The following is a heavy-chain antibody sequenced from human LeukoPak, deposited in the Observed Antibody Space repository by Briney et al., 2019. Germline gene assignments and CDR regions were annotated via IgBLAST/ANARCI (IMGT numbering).Heavy chain of an antibody. CDR2: ISYDGSNK. V-gene: IGHV3-30*03. J-gene: IGHJ4*02. Sequence: GGSLRLSCAASGFTFSSYGMHWVRQAPGKGLEWVAVISYDGSNKYYADSVKGRFTISRDNSKNTLYLQMNSLRAEDTAVYYCARDQRELTDYWGQGTLVTVSS. CDR1: GFTFSSYG. D-gene: IGHD1-26*01. CDR3: ARDQRELTDY.